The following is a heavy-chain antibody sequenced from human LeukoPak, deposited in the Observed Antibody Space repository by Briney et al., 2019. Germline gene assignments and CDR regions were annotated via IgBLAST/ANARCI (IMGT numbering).Heavy chain of an antibody. CDR1: GFTFSNAW. V-gene: IGHV3-15*01. D-gene: IGHD2-15*01. CDR3: STGGGTNDY. Sequence: GGSLGLSCAASGFTFSNAWMSWVRQAPGKGLEWVGRIRAETAGGTTDYGAPVKGRFTISRDDSKNTLYLQMNSLKTEDTAVYFCSTGGGTNDYWGQGTLVTVSS. J-gene: IGHJ4*02. CDR2: IRAETAGGTT.